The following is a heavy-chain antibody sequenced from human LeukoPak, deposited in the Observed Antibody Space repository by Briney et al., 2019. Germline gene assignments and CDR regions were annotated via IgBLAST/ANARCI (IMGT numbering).Heavy chain of an antibody. V-gene: IGHV5-51*01. D-gene: IGHD6-13*01. CDR2: IFPGDSDT. CDR1: GYSFTNYW. CDR3: ARFPTDSSSLFDY. Sequence: GESLKIFCKGFGYSFTNYWIGWGRQMPGKGLEWMGIIFPGDSDTRNSPSFQGQVTISVDKSINTAYLQWSSLKASDTAMYYCARFPTDSSSLFDYWGQGNLVTVSS. J-gene: IGHJ4*02.